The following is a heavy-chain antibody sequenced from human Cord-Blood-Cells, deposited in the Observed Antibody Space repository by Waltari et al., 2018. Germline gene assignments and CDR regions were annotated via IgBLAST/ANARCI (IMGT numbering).Heavy chain of an antibody. CDR3: ARVVVVVITTLEYYYYGMDV. CDR2: INHSGST. V-gene: IGHV4-34*01. CDR1: GGSFSGYY. D-gene: IGHD3-22*01. Sequence: QVQLQQWGAGLLKPSETLSLTCAVYGGSFSGYYWSWIRQPPGKRLEWIGEINHSGSTNYHPSLKSRVTISVDTSKNQFSLKLSSVTAADTAVYYCARVVVVVITTLEYYYYGMDVWGQGTTVTVSS. J-gene: IGHJ6*02.